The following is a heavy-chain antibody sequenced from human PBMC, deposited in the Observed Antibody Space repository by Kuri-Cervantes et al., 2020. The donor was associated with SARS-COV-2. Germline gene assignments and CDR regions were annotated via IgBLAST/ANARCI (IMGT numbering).Heavy chain of an antibody. CDR2: INAGNGNT. Sequence: ASVKVSCKASGYTFTSYAMHWVRQAPGQRLEWMGWINAGNGNTKYSQKFQGRVTITRDTSASTVYMEPSSLRSEDTAVYYCASSTVTRRASDYWGQGTLVTVSS. D-gene: IGHD4-17*01. V-gene: IGHV1-3*01. CDR3: ASSTVTRRASDY. CDR1: GYTFTSYA. J-gene: IGHJ4*02.